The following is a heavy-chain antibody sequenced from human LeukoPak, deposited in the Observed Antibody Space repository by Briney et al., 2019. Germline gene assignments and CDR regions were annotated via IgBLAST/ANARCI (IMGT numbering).Heavy chain of an antibody. J-gene: IGHJ4*02. D-gene: IGHD3-10*01. V-gene: IGHV3-66*01. CDR3: SRGGNQYYFDY. CDR1: GFTVSSND. CDR2: IYSGGST. Sequence: PGGSVRLSCAASGFTVSSNDMSWVRQAPGKGLEWVSVIYSGGSTYYADSVKGRFTISRDNSKNTLYLQMNSLRVEDTAVYYCSRGGNQYYFDYWGQGTLVTVSS.